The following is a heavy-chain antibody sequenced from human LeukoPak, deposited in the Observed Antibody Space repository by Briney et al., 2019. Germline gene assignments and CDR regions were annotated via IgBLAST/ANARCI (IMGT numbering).Heavy chain of an antibody. V-gene: IGHV6-1*01. Sequence: SQTLSLTCAISGDSVSSKSVAWNWIRQSPSRGLEWLGRTYYRSKWFNDYAVSVKSRITFNPDTSKNQFSLQLNSVTPEDTAVYYCARDRIAVTGSRWDAFDVWGQGTMVTVSS. CDR3: ARDRIAVTGSRWDAFDV. CDR2: TYYRSKWFN. J-gene: IGHJ3*01. D-gene: IGHD6-19*01. CDR1: GDSVSSKSVA.